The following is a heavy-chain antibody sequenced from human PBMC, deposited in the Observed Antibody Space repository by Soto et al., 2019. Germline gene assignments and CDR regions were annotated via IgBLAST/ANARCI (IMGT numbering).Heavy chain of an antibody. D-gene: IGHD1-26*01. V-gene: IGHV1-69*08. CDR2: IIPILGIA. CDR3: ARDRSSTYYEASYYYYMDV. J-gene: IGHJ6*03. CDR1: GGTFSSYT. Sequence: QVQLVQSGAEVKKPGSSVKVSCKASGGTFSSYTISWVRQAPGQGLEWMGRIIPILGIANYAQKFQGRVTITADKSTSTAYMELSSLRSEDTAVYYCARDRSSTYYEASYYYYMDVWGKGTTVTVSS.